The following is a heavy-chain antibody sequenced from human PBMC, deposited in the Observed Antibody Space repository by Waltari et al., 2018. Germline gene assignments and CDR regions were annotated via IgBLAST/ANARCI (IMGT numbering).Heavy chain of an antibody. CDR3: ATGGLLWFGELWDAFDI. J-gene: IGHJ3*02. Sequence: EVQLVQSGAEVKKPGATVKISCKASGYTFTDYYMHWVQQAPGKGLEWMGRVDPEDGERIYAEKFQGRVTITADTSTDTAYMELSSLRSEDTAVYYCATGGLLWFGELWDAFDIWGQGTMVTVSS. CDR2: VDPEDGER. D-gene: IGHD3-10*01. CDR1: GYTFTDYY. V-gene: IGHV1-69-2*01.